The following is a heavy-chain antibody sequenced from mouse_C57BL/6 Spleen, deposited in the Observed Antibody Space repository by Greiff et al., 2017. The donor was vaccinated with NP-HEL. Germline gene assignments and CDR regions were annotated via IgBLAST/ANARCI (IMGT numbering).Heavy chain of an antibody. CDR2: IDPSDSYT. CDR3: ARGRDYPDY. V-gene: IGHV1-69*01. J-gene: IGHJ2*01. Sequence: VQLQQPGAELVMPGASVKLSCKASGYTFTSYWMHWVKQRPGQGLEWIGEIDPSDSYTNYNQKFKGKSTLTVDKSSSTAYMQLSSLTSEDSAVYYCARGRDYPDYWGQGTTLTVSS. D-gene: IGHD2-4*01. CDR1: GYTFTSYW.